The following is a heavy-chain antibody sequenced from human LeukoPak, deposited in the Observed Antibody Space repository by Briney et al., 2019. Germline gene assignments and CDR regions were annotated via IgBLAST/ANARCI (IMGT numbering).Heavy chain of an antibody. CDR1: GFTISNYD. D-gene: IGHD3-16*01. Sequence: GGSLRLSCAASGFTISNYDMHWVRQAPGKGLEWVSVLSYDGINKYYAGSVKGRFTISRDNPKNTLYLQMNSLRAEDTAVYFCAKRGIVIRAVLVVGFHKEAYFFDCWGQGALVTVSS. J-gene: IGHJ4*02. V-gene: IGHV3-33*05. CDR3: AKRGIVIRAVLVVGFHKEAYFFDC. CDR2: LSYDGINK.